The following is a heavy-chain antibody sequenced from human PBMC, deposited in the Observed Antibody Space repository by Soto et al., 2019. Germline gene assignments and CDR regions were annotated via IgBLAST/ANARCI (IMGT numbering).Heavy chain of an antibody. J-gene: IGHJ4*02. CDR3: AKTITTSGDSTGRGALIDN. D-gene: IGHD3-3*01. V-gene: IGHV3-11*06. CDR2: IRSASSTT. Sequence: QVHLVESGGDLVKPGGSLRLSRAASGFKITDHNMSWVRQAPGKGLEWISYIRSASSTTNHADSVKGRFTIARDDANNLLYLHMNNLRAEDTAFYYCAKTITTSGDSTGRGALIDNWGQGALVTVSS. CDR1: GFKITDHN.